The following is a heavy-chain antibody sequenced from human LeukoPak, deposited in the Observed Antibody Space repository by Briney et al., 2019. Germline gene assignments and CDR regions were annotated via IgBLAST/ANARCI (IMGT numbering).Heavy chain of an antibody. J-gene: IGHJ4*02. CDR1: GYTFTGYY. Sequence: GASVKVSCKASGYTFTGYYMHWVRQAPAQGLEWMGGINPNSGGTNYAQKFQGRVTMTRDTSISTAYMELSRLGSDDTAVYYCARGEQWELLVVSYWGQGTLVTVSS. D-gene: IGHD1-26*01. CDR2: INPNSGGT. CDR3: ARGEQWELLVVSY. V-gene: IGHV1-2*02.